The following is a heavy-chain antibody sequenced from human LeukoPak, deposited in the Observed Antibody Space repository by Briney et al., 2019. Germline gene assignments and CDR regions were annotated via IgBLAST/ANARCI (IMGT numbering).Heavy chain of an antibody. CDR3: ARERGTDYESSGYMDY. CDR1: GSTVSSNY. D-gene: IGHD3-22*01. J-gene: IGHJ4*02. Sequence: GGSLRLSCAASGSTVSSNYMSWVRQAPGKGLEWVSVIYSGGSTYYADSVKGRFTISRDNSKNTLYLQMNSLRAEDTAVYYCARERGTDYESSGYMDYWGQGTLVTVSS. V-gene: IGHV3-53*01. CDR2: IYSGGST.